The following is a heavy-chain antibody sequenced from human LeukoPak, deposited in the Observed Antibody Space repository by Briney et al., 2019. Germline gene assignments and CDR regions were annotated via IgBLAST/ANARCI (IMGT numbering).Heavy chain of an antibody. V-gene: IGHV3-23*01. J-gene: IGHJ6*03. D-gene: IGHD2-15*01. CDR3: AKNGDRGAYCSGGSCYPYYYYNMDV. Sequence: PGGSLRLSCAASGFTVSNNYMSWVRQAPGKGLEWVSAISSTGGTAYYADSVKGRFTISRDNSKNTLYLQMNSLRAEDTAIYYCAKNGDRGAYCSGGSCYPYYYYNMDVWGKGTTVTISS. CDR2: ISSTGGTA. CDR1: GFTVSNNY.